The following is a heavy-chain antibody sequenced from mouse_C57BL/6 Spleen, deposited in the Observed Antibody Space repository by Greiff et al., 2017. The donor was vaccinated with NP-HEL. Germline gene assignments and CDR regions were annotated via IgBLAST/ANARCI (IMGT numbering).Heavy chain of an antibody. CDR1: GFTFTDYY. CDR2: IRNKANGYTT. V-gene: IGHV7-3*01. CDR3: ARYMDY. Sequence: EVQLQQSGGGLVQPGGSLSLSCAASGFTFTDYYMSWVRQPPGKALEWLGFIRNKANGYTTEYSASVKGRFTISRDNSQSILYLQMNALRAEDSATYYCARYMDYWGQGTSVTVSS. J-gene: IGHJ4*01.